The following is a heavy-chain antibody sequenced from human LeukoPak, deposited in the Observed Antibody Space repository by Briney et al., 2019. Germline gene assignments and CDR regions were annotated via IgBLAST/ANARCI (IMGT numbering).Heavy chain of an antibody. CDR3: AREDDY. Sequence: GGSLRLSCAASGFTFSSYSMTWVRQAPGKGLEWVSYISLSSTTIYYADSVKGRFTISRDDAKNSLYLQMNSLRDEDTAVYYCAREDDYWGQGTLVTVSS. CDR1: GFTFSSYS. V-gene: IGHV3-48*02. J-gene: IGHJ4*02. CDR2: ISLSSTTI.